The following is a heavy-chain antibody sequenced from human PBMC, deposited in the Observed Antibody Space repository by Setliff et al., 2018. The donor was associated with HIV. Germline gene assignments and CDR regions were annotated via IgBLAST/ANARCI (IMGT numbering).Heavy chain of an antibody. D-gene: IGHD5-12*01. CDR1: GGSISSYY. J-gene: IGHJ4*02. Sequence: SETLSLTCTVSGGSISSYYWSWIRQPAGKGLEWIGRIYTSGSTNYNPSLKSRVTISVDTSKSQFSLNLSSLTAADTAVYYCARGTGYIGYDYSFDYWGQGTLVTVSS. CDR3: ARGTGYIGYDYSFDY. V-gene: IGHV4-4*07. CDR2: IYTSGST.